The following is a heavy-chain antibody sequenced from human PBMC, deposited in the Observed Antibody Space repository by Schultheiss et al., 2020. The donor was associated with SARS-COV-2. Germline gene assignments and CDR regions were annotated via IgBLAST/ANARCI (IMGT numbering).Heavy chain of an antibody. CDR3: ARADIAARTFDY. D-gene: IGHD6-6*01. J-gene: IGHJ4*02. CDR1: GGSISSSSYY. CDR2: IYHSGST. V-gene: IGHV4-39*07. Sequence: SETLSLTCTVSGGSISSSSYYWGWIRQPPGKGLEWIGSIYHSGSTYYNPSLKSRVTIPVDTSKNQFSLKLSSVTAADTAVYYCARADIAARTFDYWGQGTLVTVSS.